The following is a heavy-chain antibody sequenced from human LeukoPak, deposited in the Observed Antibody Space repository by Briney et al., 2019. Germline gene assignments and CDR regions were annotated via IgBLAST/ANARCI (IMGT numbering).Heavy chain of an antibody. CDR2: INHSGST. J-gene: IGHJ6*02. Sequence: SETLSLTGAVYGGSFSGYYWSWIRQPPGKGLEWIGEINHSGSTNYNPSLKSRVTISVDTSKNQFSLKLSSVTAADTAVYYCARARYSSYHVWGQGTTVTVSS. CDR1: GGSFSGYY. V-gene: IGHV4-34*01. D-gene: IGHD5-12*01. CDR3: ARARYSSYHV.